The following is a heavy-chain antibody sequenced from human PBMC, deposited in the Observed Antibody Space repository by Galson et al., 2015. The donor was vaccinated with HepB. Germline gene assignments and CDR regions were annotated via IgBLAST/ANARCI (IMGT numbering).Heavy chain of an antibody. D-gene: IGHD3-10*01. Sequence: SLRLSCAASGFIFGSYAMHWVRQAPGKGLEWVAVIWYDGSNEYYADSVEGRFTISRDNSKNTLYLQMNSLRGEDTAVYYCARDSPNYYYGSGSLDYWGQGTLVTVSS. CDR1: GFIFGSYA. CDR3: ARDSPNYYYGSGSLDY. CDR2: IWYDGSNE. V-gene: IGHV3-33*01. J-gene: IGHJ4*02.